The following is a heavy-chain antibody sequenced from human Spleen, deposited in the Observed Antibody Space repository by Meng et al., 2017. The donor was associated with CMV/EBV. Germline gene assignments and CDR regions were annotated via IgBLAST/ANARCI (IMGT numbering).Heavy chain of an antibody. Sequence: GESLKISCAGSGLTSSSYAMTWFRQAPGKGLEWVSSVSGSGGSTDYADSVKGRFTISREKSKNMLYVQMNSLRVEDTAVYYCAKHASGWGRDPTDVWGQGTTVTVSS. J-gene: IGHJ6*02. D-gene: IGHD6-19*01. CDR1: GLTSSSYA. V-gene: IGHV3-23*01. CDR3: AKHASGWGRDPTDV. CDR2: VSGSGGST.